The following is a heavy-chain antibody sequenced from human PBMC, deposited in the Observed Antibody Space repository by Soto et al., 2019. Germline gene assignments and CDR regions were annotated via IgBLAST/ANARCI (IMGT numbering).Heavy chain of an antibody. J-gene: IGHJ4*02. CDR2: IYNNGST. V-gene: IGHV4-59*07. CDR1: GGSMRTYD. D-gene: IGHD6-19*01. Sequence: SDRLALTCAVSGGSMRTYDWHWTRQPPGKGLEWIGYIYNNGSTNYIPSLKSRVTISLDRSKKQFSLTLNSVTSADTAVYYCARGLRSSGWSALWYWGEGVLVSVHS. CDR3: ARGLRSSGWSALWY.